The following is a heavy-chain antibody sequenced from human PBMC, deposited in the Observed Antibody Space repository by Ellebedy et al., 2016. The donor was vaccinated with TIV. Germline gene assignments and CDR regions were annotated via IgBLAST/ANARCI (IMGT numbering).Heavy chain of an antibody. CDR2: INPNNGNT. V-gene: IGHV1-2*02. Sequence: AASVKVSCKASGYTLSDYYMHWVRQAPGQGLEYMGWINPNNGNTNYAERFQGRISMTRDTSISTVYMELSRLTSDDTAIYFCARNTIQAVFDPWGQGTLVTVSS. CDR3: ARNTIQAVFDP. CDR1: GYTLSDYY. J-gene: IGHJ5*02. D-gene: IGHD3-9*01.